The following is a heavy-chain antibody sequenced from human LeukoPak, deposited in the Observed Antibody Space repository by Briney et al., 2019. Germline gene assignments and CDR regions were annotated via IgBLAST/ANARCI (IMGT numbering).Heavy chain of an antibody. Sequence: HPGGSLRLSCAASGFTFSSYGMHWVRQAPGKGLEWVTFIRYDGSNKYYADSVKGRFTISRDNSKNTLYLQMNSLRAEDTAVYYCATGQTYYDYVWGSYRFDAFDIWGQGTMVTVSS. D-gene: IGHD3-16*02. J-gene: IGHJ3*02. CDR1: GFTFSSYG. V-gene: IGHV3-30*02. CDR2: IRYDGSNK. CDR3: ATGQTYYDYVWGSYRFDAFDI.